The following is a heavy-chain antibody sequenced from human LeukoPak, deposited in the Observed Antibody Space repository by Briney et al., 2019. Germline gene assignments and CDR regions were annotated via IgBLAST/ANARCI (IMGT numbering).Heavy chain of an antibody. CDR2: IYSDGST. CDR3: ARDRLKRLFDF. Sequence: GGSLRLSCAASGITVSTNYMNWVRQAPGKGLEWVSAIYSDGSTDYADSVKGRFTISRDNSKNTLYLQMNSLRAEDTAVYSCARDRLKRLFDFWGQGTLVTVSS. J-gene: IGHJ4*02. CDR1: GITVSTNY. V-gene: IGHV3-66*01. D-gene: IGHD6-25*01.